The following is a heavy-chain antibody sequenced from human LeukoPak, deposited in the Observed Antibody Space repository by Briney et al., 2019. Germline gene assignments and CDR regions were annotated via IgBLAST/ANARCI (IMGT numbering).Heavy chain of an antibody. J-gene: IGHJ4*02. D-gene: IGHD5-12*01. Sequence: GGSLRLSCAASGFTFSSYAMSWVRQAPGKGLEWVSAISGSGGSTYYADSVKGRFTISRDNSKNTLYLQINSLRAEDTAVYYCAKDHLRDRVVTPYYFDYWGQGTLVTVSS. CDR3: AKDHLRDRVVTPYYFDY. V-gene: IGHV3-23*01. CDR1: GFTFSSYA. CDR2: ISGSGGST.